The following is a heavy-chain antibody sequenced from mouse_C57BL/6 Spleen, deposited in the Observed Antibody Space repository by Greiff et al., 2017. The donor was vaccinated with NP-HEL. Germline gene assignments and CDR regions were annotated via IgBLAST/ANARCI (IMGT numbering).Heavy chain of an antibody. CDR1: GYAFSSSW. CDR2: IYPGDGDT. Sequence: VMLVESGPELVKPGASVKISCKASGYAFSSSWMNWVKQRPGKGLEWIGRIYPGDGDTNYNGKFKGKATLTADKSSSTAYMQLSSLTSEDSAVYFCADLDSSGPWFAYWGQGTLVTVSA. CDR3: ADLDSSGPWFAY. D-gene: IGHD3-2*02. J-gene: IGHJ3*01. V-gene: IGHV1-82*01.